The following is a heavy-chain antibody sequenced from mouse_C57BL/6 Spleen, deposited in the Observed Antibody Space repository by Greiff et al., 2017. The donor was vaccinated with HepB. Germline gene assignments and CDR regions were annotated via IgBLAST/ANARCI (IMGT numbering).Heavy chain of an antibody. D-gene: IGHD4-1*01. CDR2: IDPSDSET. CDR3: AGGTLYYAMDY. V-gene: IGHV1-52*01. Sequence: VQLQQPGAELVRPGSSVKLSCKASGYTFTSYWMHWVKQRPIQGLEWIGNIDPSDSETHYNQKFKDKATLTVDKSSSTAYMQLSSLTSEDSAVYYCAGGTLYYAMDYWGQGTSVTVSS. CDR1: GYTFTSYW. J-gene: IGHJ4*01.